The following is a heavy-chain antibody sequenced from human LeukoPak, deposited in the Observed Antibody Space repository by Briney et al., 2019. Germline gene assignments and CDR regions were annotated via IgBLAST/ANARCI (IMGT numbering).Heavy chain of an antibody. J-gene: IGHJ4*02. V-gene: IGHV4-59*12. CDR1: GGSISSYY. D-gene: IGHD3-16*01. CDR2: IYYSGST. Sequence: SETLSLTCTVSGGSISSYYWSWIRQPPGKGLEWIGYIYYSGSTNYNPSLKSRVTISVDTSKNQFSLKLSSVTAADTAVYYCARVSSYDYVWGSSSYYFDYWGQGALVTVSS. CDR3: ARVSSYDYVWGSSSYYFDY.